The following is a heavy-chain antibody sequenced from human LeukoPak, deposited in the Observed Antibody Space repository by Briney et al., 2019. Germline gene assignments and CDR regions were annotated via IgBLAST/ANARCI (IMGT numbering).Heavy chain of an antibody. CDR2: ISGSGGST. Sequence: GGTLSLSCAVSGFTFSSYAMSWVRHAQGPGLERVSAISGSGGSTYYADSVKGRFTISRDNSKNTLYLQMNSLRAEDTAVYYCANERRFLEWFDYWGQGTLVTVSS. J-gene: IGHJ4*02. V-gene: IGHV3-23*01. D-gene: IGHD3-3*01. CDR1: GFTFSSYA. CDR3: ANERRFLEWFDY.